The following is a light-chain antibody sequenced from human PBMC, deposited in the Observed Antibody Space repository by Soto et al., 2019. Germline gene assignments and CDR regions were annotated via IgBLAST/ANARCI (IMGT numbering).Light chain of an antibody. J-gene: IGKJ5*01. CDR3: QQFNTYPIT. CDR2: DVS. CDR1: QDIRGA. Sequence: AIQLTKSPSSLSASVGDRVTITCRASQDIRGALAWYQQKPGKAPKFLIFDVSTLQSGVPSRFSGSGSGTDFTLTISSLQPEDFGTYYCQQFNTYPITFGQGTRLEIK. V-gene: IGKV1-13*02.